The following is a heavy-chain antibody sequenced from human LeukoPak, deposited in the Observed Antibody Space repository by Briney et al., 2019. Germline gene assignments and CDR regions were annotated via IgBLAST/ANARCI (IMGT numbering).Heavy chain of an antibody. CDR1: GYSFTSYW. J-gene: IGHJ4*02. Sequence: GESLKISCKGSGYSFTSYWIGWVRQMPGKGVEWLGIIYPGDSDTRYSPSFQGQVTISADKSISTAYLQWSSLKASDTAMYYCARQSGSSGFDPGIDYWGQGTLVTVSS. V-gene: IGHV5-51*01. CDR2: IYPGDSDT. D-gene: IGHD3-10*01. CDR3: ARQSGSSGFDPGIDY.